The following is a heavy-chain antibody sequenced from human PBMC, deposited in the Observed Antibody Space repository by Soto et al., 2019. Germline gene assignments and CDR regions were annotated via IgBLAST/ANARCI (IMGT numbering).Heavy chain of an antibody. J-gene: IGHJ3*02. CDR2: INHSGST. D-gene: IGHD3-10*01. V-gene: IGHV4-34*01. Sequence: QVQLQQWGAGLLKPSETLSLTCAVYGGSFSGYYWSWIRQPPGKGLEWIGEINHSGSTNYNPSLKSRVNRSVDTSKNQFSLKLSSVTAADTAVYYCARGRRWFGAFDIWGQGTMVTVSS. CDR3: ARGRRWFGAFDI. CDR1: GGSFSGYY.